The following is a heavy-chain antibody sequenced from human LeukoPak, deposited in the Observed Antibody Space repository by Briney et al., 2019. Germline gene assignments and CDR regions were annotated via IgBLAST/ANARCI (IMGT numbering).Heavy chain of an antibody. CDR1: GGSIRGYY. J-gene: IGHJ3*02. V-gene: IGHV4-59*01. Sequence: PSETLSLTCTVSGGSIRGYYWSWIRQPPGKGLECIGFIYYSGSTNYNPSLQSRVTISVDTSKNQFSLKLNSVTAADTAVYYCARVLDYDSSRSDAFDIWGQGTMVTVSS. CDR3: ARVLDYDSSRSDAFDI. D-gene: IGHD3-22*01. CDR2: IYYSGST.